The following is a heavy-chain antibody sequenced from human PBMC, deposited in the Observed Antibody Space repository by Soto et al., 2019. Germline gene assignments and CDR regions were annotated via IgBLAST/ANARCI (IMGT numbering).Heavy chain of an antibody. CDR1: GFSLNTRGVG. Sequence: QITLKESGPPLVKPTQPLTLTCTFSGFSLNTRGVGVGWIRQPPGKALEWLALISWDGEKRYRPSLKSRLTIXXDTSENQVVLTTTNMDPVDTATYYYAHRRGDLLTGHYCFDYRGQGTLVTVSS. CDR3: AHRRGDLLTGHYCFDY. J-gene: IGHJ4*02. V-gene: IGHV2-5*02. D-gene: IGHD3-9*01. CDR2: ISWDGEK.